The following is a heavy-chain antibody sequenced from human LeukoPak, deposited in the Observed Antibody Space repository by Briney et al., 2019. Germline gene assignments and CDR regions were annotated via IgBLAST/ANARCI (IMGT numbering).Heavy chain of an antibody. V-gene: IGHV4-39*07. D-gene: IGHD3-10*01. CDR2: IYYSGST. CDR3: AIQLYGSGSYYNKALDY. J-gene: IGHJ4*02. Sequence: SETLSLTCTVSGGSISSSSYYWGWIRQPPGKGLEWIGSIYYSGSTYYNPSLKSRVTISVDTSKNQFSLKLSSVTAADTAVYYCAIQLYGSGSYYNKALDYWGQGTLVTVSS. CDR1: GGSISSSSYY.